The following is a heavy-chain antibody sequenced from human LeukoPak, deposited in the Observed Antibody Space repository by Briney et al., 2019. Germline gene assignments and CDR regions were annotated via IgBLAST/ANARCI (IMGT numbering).Heavy chain of an antibody. CDR3: ARVGERSFFTGADAFDI. V-gene: IGHV1-18*01. J-gene: IGHJ3*02. CDR1: GYTFTSYG. D-gene: IGHD2/OR15-2a*01. Sequence: ASVKVSCKASGYTFTSYGISWVRQAPGQGLEWMGWISAYNGNTNYAQKLQGRVTMTTDTSTSTAYMELRSLGSDDTAVYYCARVGERSFFTGADAFDIWGQGTMVTVSS. CDR2: ISAYNGNT.